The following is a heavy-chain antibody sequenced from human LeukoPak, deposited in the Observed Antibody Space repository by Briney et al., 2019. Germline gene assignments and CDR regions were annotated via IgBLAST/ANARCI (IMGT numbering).Heavy chain of an antibody. CDR2: INPNSGGT. V-gene: IGHV1-2*02. CDR1: GYSLTDYY. CDR3: ARGAVIITANASDI. D-gene: IGHD3-10*01. J-gene: IGHJ3*02. Sequence: ASVTVSCKASGYSLTDYYLHWVRQAPGQGLEWMGWINPNSGGTNYAQKFQGRVTMTRDTSISTAYLELSTLRFDDTAVYYCARGAVIITANASDIWGQGTMVTVSS.